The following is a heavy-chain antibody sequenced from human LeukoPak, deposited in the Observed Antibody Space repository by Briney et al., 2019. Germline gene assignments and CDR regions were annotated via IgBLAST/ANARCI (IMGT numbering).Heavy chain of an antibody. V-gene: IGHV3-13*01. CDR3: ARVLRDNWFDP. CDR2: IGTAGDT. CDR1: GFTFSSYD. Sequence: GGTLRLSCAASGFTFSSYDMHWVRQPAGKGLEWVSAIGTAGDTYYPGSVKGRFTISRENAKNTLYLQMNSLRAGDTAVYYCARVLRDNWFDPWGQGTLVTVSS. J-gene: IGHJ5*02.